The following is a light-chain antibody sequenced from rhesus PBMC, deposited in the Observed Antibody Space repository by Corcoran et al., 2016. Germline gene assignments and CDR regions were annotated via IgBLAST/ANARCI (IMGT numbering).Light chain of an antibody. V-gene: IGLV10-114*01. CDR1: SNNVGNQG. J-gene: IGLJ1*01. Sequence: QAGLTQPPSVSKGLRQTATLTCTGNSNNVGNQGAAWLQQHQGHPPKLLSYRNNNRPSGISERFSASRSGNTASLTITGLQPEDEADYYCSAWDSSLSAYIFGAETRLTVL. CDR3: SAWDSSLSAYI. CDR2: RNN.